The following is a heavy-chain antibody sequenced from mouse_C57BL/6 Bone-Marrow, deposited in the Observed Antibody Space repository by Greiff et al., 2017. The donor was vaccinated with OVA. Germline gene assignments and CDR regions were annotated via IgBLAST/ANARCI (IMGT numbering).Heavy chain of an antibody. J-gene: IGHJ1*03. CDR3: ARIPSITTVVARGYFDV. V-gene: IGHV1-52*01. Sequence: QVQLQQPGAELVRPGSSVKLSCKASGYTFTSYWMHWVKQRPIQGLEWIGNIDPSDSETHYNQKFKDKATLTVDKSSSTAYMQLSSLTSEDSAVYYCARIPSITTVVARGYFDVWGTGTTVTVSS. CDR1: GYTFTSYW. CDR2: IDPSDSET. D-gene: IGHD1-1*01.